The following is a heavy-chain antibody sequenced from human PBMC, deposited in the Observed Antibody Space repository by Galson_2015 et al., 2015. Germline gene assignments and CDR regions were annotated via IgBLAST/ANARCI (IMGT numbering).Heavy chain of an antibody. CDR1: GYTFTRYV. J-gene: IGHJ4*02. D-gene: IGHD3-22*01. CDR3: ARYDSSASNFDY. CDR2: INAGNGNT. Sequence: SVKVSCKASGYTFTRYVIHWVRQAPGQRLEWMGWINAGNGNTKYSQNLQGRVTITRDTSASTAYMELSSLRSEDTAVYYCARYDSSASNFDYWGQGTLVTVSS. V-gene: IGHV1-3*01.